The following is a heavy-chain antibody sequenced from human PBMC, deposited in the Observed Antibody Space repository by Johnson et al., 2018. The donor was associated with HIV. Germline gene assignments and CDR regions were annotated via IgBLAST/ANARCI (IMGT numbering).Heavy chain of an antibody. CDR3: ARASYYYGSADI. D-gene: IGHD3-10*01. J-gene: IGHJ3*02. CDR2: ISYDGSSK. V-gene: IGHV3-30-3*01. Sequence: VQLVESGGGLVKPGGSLRLSCAASEFTFSNYAMHWVRQAPGKGLEWVAVISYDGSSKYYADSVKGRFTISRDNSKNTLNLQMNSLRPEDTAVYYCARASYYYGSADIWGQGTMVTVSS. CDR1: EFTFSNYA.